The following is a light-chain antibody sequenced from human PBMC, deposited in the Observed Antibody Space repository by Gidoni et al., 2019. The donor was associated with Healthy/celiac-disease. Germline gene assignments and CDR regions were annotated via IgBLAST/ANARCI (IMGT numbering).Light chain of an antibody. CDR2: GAS. CDR3: QQYNNPHT. V-gene: IGKV3-15*01. CDR1: QSVSSN. J-gene: IGKJ4*01. Sequence: EIVMTQSPATLSVSPGERATLSCRASQSVSSNLAWYQQTPGQAPRLLIYGASTRATGIPARFSGSGSGTEFTLTISSLQSEDFAVYYCQQYNNPHTFGGGTKVEIK.